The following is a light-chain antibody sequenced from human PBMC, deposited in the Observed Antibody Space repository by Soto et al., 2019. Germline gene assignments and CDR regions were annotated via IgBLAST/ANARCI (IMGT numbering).Light chain of an antibody. V-gene: IGLV1-51*01. CDR3: GTWDSSLSAGVV. CDR2: DNN. CDR1: SSNIGNNY. J-gene: IGLJ1*01. Sequence: QSVLTQPPSVSAAPGQKVTISCSGSSSNIGNNYVSWYQQLPGTAPKLLIYDNNKRPSGIPDRFSGSKPGTSATLGITGLQTGDEADYYCGTWDSSLSAGVVFGTGTKVTVL.